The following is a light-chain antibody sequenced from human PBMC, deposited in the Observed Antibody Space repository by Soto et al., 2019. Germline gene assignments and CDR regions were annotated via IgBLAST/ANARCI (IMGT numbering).Light chain of an antibody. J-gene: IGLJ1*01. CDR1: ANDIGSYNL. Sequence: QSALTQPASVSGSPGQSITIACTGTANDIGSYNLVSWYQQYPGKAPKLIIYEGSKRPSGISNRFSGSKSGNTASLTISGLQAEDGTDYYCCSYAGSTILVFGSGTKLTVL. CDR2: EGS. V-gene: IGLV2-23*01. CDR3: CSYAGSTILV.